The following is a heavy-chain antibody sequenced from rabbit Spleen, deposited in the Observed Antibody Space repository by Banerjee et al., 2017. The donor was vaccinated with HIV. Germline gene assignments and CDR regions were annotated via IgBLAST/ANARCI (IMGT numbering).Heavy chain of an antibody. CDR1: GIDVSRNYY. Sequence: QSLEESGGGLVKPGGTLTLTCKASGIDVSRNYYMCWVRQAPGKGLEWIACIRGGSSGSIYYANWAKGRFTITKTSSTVDLQMTSLTVADTATYFCARDVTSDSGNYYNVLDLWGQGTLVTVS. V-gene: IGHV1S40*01. J-gene: IGHJ3*01. CDR3: ARDVTSDSGNYYNVLDL. CDR2: IRGGSSGSI. D-gene: IGHD1-1*01.